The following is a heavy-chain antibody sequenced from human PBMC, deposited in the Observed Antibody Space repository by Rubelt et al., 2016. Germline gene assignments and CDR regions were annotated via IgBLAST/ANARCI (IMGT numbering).Heavy chain of an antibody. J-gene: IGHJ5*02. V-gene: IGHV1-24*01. CDR2: FDPEDGET. CDR3: ARTDQMAHSRGWFDP. Sequence: QVQLVQSGAEVKKPGASVKVSCKVSGYTLTELSMHWVRQAPGKGLEWMGGFDPEDGETFFAQKFQVRVTITEDTSTDTAYMELSSLRSEDTAVYYCARTDQMAHSRGWFDPWGQGTLVTVSS. D-gene: IGHD5-24*01. CDR1: GYTLTELS.